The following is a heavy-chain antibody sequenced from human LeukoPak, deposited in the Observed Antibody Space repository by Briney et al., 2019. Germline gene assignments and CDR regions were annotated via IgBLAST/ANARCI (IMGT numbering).Heavy chain of an antibody. Sequence: GGSLRLSCAASGFTFSHAWMSWVRQAPGKGLEWVGRIKSKTDGGTTDYAAPVKGSFTISRDDSKNTLFLQMNSLKAEDTGVYYCTVVNYGSGSYPLGYWGQGTLVTVSS. J-gene: IGHJ4*02. V-gene: IGHV3-15*01. CDR3: TVVNYGSGSYPLGY. D-gene: IGHD3-10*01. CDR2: IKSKTDGGTT. CDR1: GFTFSHAW.